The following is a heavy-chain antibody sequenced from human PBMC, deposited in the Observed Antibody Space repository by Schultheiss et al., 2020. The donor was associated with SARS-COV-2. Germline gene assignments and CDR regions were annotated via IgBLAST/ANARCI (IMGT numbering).Heavy chain of an antibody. V-gene: IGHV3-11*01. D-gene: IGHD3-10*01. CDR3: ARDNTYYGPMDV. J-gene: IGHJ6*02. CDR1: GFTFSDHY. Sequence: LSLTCAASGFTFSDHYMSWIRQAPGKGLEWLSYISSSGNTIYYADSVKGRFTISRDNAKNSLFLQMNSLRAEDTAVYYCARDNTYYGPMDVWGQGTTVTVSS. CDR2: ISSSGNTI.